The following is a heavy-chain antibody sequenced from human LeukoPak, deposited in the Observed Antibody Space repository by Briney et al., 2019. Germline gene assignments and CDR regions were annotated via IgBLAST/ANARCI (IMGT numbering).Heavy chain of an antibody. D-gene: IGHD3-22*01. CDR2: ITSSGSTI. Sequence: AGGSLRLSCAASGFTFSSYEMNWVRQAPGKGLEWVSYITSSGSTIYYADSVKSRFTISRDNAKNSLYLQMNSLRAEDTAVYYCAIPTYYYDSSGQGYWGQGTLVTVSS. V-gene: IGHV3-48*03. J-gene: IGHJ4*02. CDR3: AIPTYYYDSSGQGY. CDR1: GFTFSSYE.